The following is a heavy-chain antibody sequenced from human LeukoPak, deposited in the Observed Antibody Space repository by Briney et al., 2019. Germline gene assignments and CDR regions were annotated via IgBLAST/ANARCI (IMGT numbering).Heavy chain of an antibody. Sequence: GASVKVSCKASGHTFTGYYMHWVRQAPGQGLEWMGWINPNSGGTNYAQKFQGRVTMTRDTSISTAYMELSRLRSDDTAVYYCARGGPSSGYYYALDYWGQGTLVTVSS. D-gene: IGHD3-22*01. V-gene: IGHV1-2*02. CDR2: INPNSGGT. CDR1: GHTFTGYY. CDR3: ARGGPSSGYYYALDY. J-gene: IGHJ4*02.